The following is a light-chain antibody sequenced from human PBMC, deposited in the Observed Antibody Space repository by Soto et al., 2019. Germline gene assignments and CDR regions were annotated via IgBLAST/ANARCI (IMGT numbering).Light chain of an antibody. CDR1: QSVSSN. Sequence: EIVMTQSPATLSVSPGDTATLSCRASQSVSSNLAWYQQKPGQAPRLLIYGASSRATGTPARFSGSGSETEFTLTISSLHSEDFAVYYCQQYNSWPLTFGGGTKVEMK. CDR2: GAS. V-gene: IGKV3D-15*01. J-gene: IGKJ4*01. CDR3: QQYNSWPLT.